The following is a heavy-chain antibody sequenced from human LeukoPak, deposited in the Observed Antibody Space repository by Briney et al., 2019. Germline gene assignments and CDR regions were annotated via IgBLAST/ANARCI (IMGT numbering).Heavy chain of an antibody. V-gene: IGHV3-30*02. CDR3: AKVSHPSWMSLYGDSGNYFDY. CDR2: IRYDGSNK. J-gene: IGHJ4*02. D-gene: IGHD4-17*01. Sequence: AGGSLRLSCAASGFTFSSYGMHWVRQAPGKGLEWVAFIRYDGSNKYYADSVKGRFTISRDNSKNTLYLQMNSLRAEDTAVYYCAKVSHPSWMSLYGDSGNYFDYWGQGTLVTVSS. CDR1: GFTFSSYG.